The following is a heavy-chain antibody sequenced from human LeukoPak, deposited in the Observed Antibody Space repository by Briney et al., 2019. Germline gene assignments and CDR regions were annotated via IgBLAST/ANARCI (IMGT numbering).Heavy chain of an antibody. CDR3: ARGLMGTYTKYYFDY. D-gene: IGHD7-27*01. CDR1: GGTFSSYA. J-gene: IGHJ4*02. CDR2: IIPILGIA. Sequence: SVKVSCKASGGTFSSYAISWVRQAPGQGLEWMGRIIPILGIANYAQKFQGRVTITADKSTSTAYMELSSLRSEDTAVYYCARGLMGTYTKYYFDYWGQGTRVTVSS. V-gene: IGHV1-69*04.